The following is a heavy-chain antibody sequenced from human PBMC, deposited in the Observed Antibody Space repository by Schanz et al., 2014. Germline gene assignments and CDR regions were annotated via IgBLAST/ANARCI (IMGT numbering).Heavy chain of an antibody. CDR3: VRDSFVAFDY. CDR2: VSRSTPDI. J-gene: IGHJ4*02. CDR1: GFTLSIYA. V-gene: IGHV3-48*01. D-gene: IGHD3-3*01. Sequence: EVQLVESGGGLVQPGGSLRLSCGSSGFTLSIYAMHWVRQAPGKGLEWVSYVSRSTPDIYYADSVKGRFTMSRDNAKNSVFLQMNSRRAEATADYYCVRDSFVAFDYWGQGTLVTVSS.